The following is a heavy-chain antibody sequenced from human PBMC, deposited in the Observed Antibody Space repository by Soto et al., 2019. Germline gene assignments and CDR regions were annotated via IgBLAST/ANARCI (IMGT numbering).Heavy chain of an antibody. Sequence: ASVKVSCKASGGTFSSYAISWVRQAPGQGLEWMGGIIPIFGTANYAQKFQGRVTITADESTSTAYMELSSLRSEDTAVYYCAREPGGIAVADYYGMDVWGQGTTVTVSS. CDR2: IIPIFGTA. CDR3: AREPGGIAVADYYGMDV. V-gene: IGHV1-69*13. J-gene: IGHJ6*02. D-gene: IGHD6-19*01. CDR1: GGTFSSYA.